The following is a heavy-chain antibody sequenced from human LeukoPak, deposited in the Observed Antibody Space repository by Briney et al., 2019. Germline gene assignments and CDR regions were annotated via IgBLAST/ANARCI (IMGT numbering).Heavy chain of an antibody. Sequence: PGRSLRLSCTASGFTFGDYAMSWVRQAPGKGLEWVGFIRSKAYGGTTEYAASVKGRFTISRDDSKSIAYLQMNSLKTEDTAVYYCTRVRGRYGFDYWGQGTLVTVSP. CDR1: GFTFGDYA. CDR2: IRSKAYGGTT. CDR3: TRVRGRYGFDY. V-gene: IGHV3-49*04. J-gene: IGHJ4*02. D-gene: IGHD5-18*01.